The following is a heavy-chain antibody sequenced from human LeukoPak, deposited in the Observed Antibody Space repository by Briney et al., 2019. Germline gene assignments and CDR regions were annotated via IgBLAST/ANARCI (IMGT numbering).Heavy chain of an antibody. CDR1: GYSISIVYY. D-gene: IGHD2-2*01. Sequence: PSETLSLTCTVSGYSISIVYYWGWIRQPPGKGVGGVGSIYHSGSTYYNPSLKSRVTISVDTSKNQFSLKLSSVTAADTAVYYCATSLVVVPAMREYAFDIWGQGTMVTVSS. CDR3: ATSLVVVPAMREYAFDI. J-gene: IGHJ3*02. V-gene: IGHV4-38-2*02. CDR2: IYHSGST.